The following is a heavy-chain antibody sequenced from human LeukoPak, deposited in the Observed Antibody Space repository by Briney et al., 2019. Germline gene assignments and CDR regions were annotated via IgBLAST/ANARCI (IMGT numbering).Heavy chain of an antibody. D-gene: IGHD3-22*01. Sequence: PGGSLRLSCAASGFTFSSYAMSWVRQAPGKGLEWVSAISGSGGSTYYADSVKGRFTIPGDNSKNTLYLQMNSLRAEDTAVYYCAKFSYYYDSSGPFDYWGQGTLVTVSS. CDR1: GFTFSSYA. CDR3: AKFSYYYDSSGPFDY. CDR2: ISGSGGST. V-gene: IGHV3-23*01. J-gene: IGHJ4*02.